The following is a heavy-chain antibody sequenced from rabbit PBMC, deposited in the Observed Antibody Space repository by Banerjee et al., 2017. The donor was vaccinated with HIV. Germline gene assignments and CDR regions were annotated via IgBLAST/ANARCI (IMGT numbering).Heavy chain of an antibody. J-gene: IGHJ4*01. CDR2: ITYGGSA. CDR3: ARGPAYAGVGYPFNL. Sequence: QEQLVESGGGLVQPGGSLKLSCKASGFDFSSYGVSWVRQAPEKGLEWIGYITYGGSAYYASWVKGRFTISRDNAQNTVSLQMTSLTAADTATYFCARGPAYAGVGYPFNLWGPGTLVTVS. V-gene: IGHV1S47*01. CDR1: GFDFSSYG. D-gene: IGHD4-2*01.